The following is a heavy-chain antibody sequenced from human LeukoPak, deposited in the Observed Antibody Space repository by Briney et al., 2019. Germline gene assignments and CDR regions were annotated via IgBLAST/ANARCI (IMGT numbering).Heavy chain of an antibody. D-gene: IGHD6-19*01. CDR1: GYTFRNYA. J-gene: IGHJ4*02. V-gene: IGHV1-18*01. Sequence: ASVKVSCKASGYTFRNYAFAWVRQAPGQGLEWMGWINTSNGNTNYAQNFQGRVTMTTATSTSTAYMELRSLTSNDTAVYFCARESGSGQLDYWGQGALVTISS. CDR3: ARESGSGQLDY. CDR2: INTSNGNT.